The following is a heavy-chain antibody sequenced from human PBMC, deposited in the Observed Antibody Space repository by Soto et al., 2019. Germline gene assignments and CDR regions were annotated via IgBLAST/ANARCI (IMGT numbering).Heavy chain of an antibody. CDR2: IYHSGST. D-gene: IGHD3-10*01. V-gene: IGHV4-38-2*01. Sequence: SETLSLTCAVSGYSISSGYYWGWIRQPPGKGLEWIGGIYHSGSTYYNPSLKSRVTISVXXXXXQXSXKXXXVTAXDTAVYYCARVIIGIGAFDYWGQGTLDTVSS. CDR3: ARVIIGIGAFDY. J-gene: IGHJ4*02. CDR1: GYSISSGYY.